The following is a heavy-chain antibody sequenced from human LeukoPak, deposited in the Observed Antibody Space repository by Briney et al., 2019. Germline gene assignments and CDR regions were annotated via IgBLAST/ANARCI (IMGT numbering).Heavy chain of an antibody. Sequence: GASVKVSCKASGYTFTSYDINWVRQATGQGLEWMGWMNPNSDNTGYAQKFQGRVTITRNTSISTAYMELSSLRSEDTAVYYCARGLYDFWSGYPVYNWFDPWGQGTLVTVSS. CDR1: GYTFTSYD. CDR3: ARGLYDFWSGYPVYNWFDP. D-gene: IGHD3-3*01. CDR2: MNPNSDNT. J-gene: IGHJ5*02. V-gene: IGHV1-8*03.